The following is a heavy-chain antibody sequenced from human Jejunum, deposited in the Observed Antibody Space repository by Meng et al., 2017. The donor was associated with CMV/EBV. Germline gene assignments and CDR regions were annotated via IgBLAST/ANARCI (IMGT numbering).Heavy chain of an antibody. Sequence: VQLVVFGGGLVVPGGSLRLSCTTSGLDFNTYNMNWVRQAPGKGLEWVSSINPAGNETYYSDSVMGRFTISRDNAKNSLFLQMNSLRAEDTAIYYCVAYWDYWGRGALVTVSS. CDR2: INPAGNET. J-gene: IGHJ4*02. CDR1: GLDFNTYN. V-gene: IGHV3-21*02. CDR3: VAYWDY. D-gene: IGHD3-16*01.